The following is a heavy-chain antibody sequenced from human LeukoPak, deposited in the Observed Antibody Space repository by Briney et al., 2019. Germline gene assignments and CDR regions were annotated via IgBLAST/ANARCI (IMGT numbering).Heavy chain of an antibody. CDR2: IYYSGST. D-gene: IGHD3-10*01. V-gene: IGHV4-39*07. J-gene: IGHJ6*03. CDR1: GGSISSSSYY. CDR3: ARRAYYYGSGSDPAMYV. Sequence: SETLSLTCTVSGGSISSSSYYWGWIRQPPGKGLEWIGSIYYSGSTYYNPSLKSRVTISVDTSKNQFSLKLSSVTAADTAVYYCARRAYYYGSGSDPAMYVWGKGTTVTVSS.